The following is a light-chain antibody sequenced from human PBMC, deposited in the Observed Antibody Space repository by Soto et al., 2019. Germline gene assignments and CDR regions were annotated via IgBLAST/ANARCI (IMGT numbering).Light chain of an antibody. Sequence: DIQMTQSPSSLSASVGDRVTITCRASQTINGYLNWYQEKPGKAPKLLIYGASSLYSGVPSRFSGSGSGTDFTLTIHSLQPEDFATYYCQQSYSVLLTFGGGTKVEIK. V-gene: IGKV1-39*01. J-gene: IGKJ4*01. CDR2: GAS. CDR3: QQSYSVLLT. CDR1: QTINGY.